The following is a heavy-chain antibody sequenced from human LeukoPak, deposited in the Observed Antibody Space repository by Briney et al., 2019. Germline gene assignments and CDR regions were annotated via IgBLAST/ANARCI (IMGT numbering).Heavy chain of an antibody. CDR2: ISAYNGNT. CDR3: ARERGDYVWGSQSFDP. CDR1: GYTFTSYY. J-gene: IGHJ5*02. V-gene: IGHV1-18*04. Sequence: ASVKVSCKASGYTFTSYYMHWVRQAPGQGLEWMGWISAYNGNTNYAQKLQGRVTMTTDTSTSTAYMELRSLRSDDTAVYYCARERGDYVWGSQSFDPWGQGTLVTVSS. D-gene: IGHD3-16*01.